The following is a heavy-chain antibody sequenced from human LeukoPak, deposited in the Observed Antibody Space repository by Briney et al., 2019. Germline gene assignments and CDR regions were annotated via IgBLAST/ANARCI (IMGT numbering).Heavy chain of an antibody. CDR1: GFTFSSYA. CDR2: ISGSGGST. J-gene: IGHJ1*01. V-gene: IGHV3-23*01. CDR3: AKPYYYDSSGYLPEYFQH. D-gene: IGHD3-22*01. Sequence: GGSLRLPCAASGFTFSSYAMSWVRQAPGKGLEWVSAISGSGGSTYYADSVKGRFTISRDNSKNTLYLQMNSLRAEDTAVYYCAKPYYYDSSGYLPEYFQHWGQGTLVTVSS.